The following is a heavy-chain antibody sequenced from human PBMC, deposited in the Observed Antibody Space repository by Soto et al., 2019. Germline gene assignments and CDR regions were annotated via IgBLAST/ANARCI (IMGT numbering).Heavy chain of an antibody. J-gene: IGHJ4*02. CDR3: ARKKEDIVVVVAVAHGH. CDR1: GFTFGDHA. CDR2: ISASGGAT. D-gene: IGHD2-15*01. V-gene: IGHV3-23*01. Sequence: GGSLRLSCAASGFTFGDHAMSWVRQAPGRGLEWVSDISASGGATHYPDSVKGRFIISRDNSKNIVYLQMNILRAEDTAVYYCARKKEDIVVVVAVAHGHWGQGTLVTVSS.